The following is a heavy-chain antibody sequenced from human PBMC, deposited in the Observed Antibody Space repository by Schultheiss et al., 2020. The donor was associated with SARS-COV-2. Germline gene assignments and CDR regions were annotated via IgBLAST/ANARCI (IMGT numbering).Heavy chain of an antibody. CDR2: IYHSGST. CDR1: GGSISSYY. CDR3: ARDPFERRPSLDD. Sequence: SQTLSLTCTVSGGSISSYYWSWIRQPPGKGLEWIGSIYHSGSTYYNPSLKSRVTISVDTSKNQVSLKVRSVTAADTAVYYCARDPFERRPSLDDWGQGTLVTVSS. V-gene: IGHV4-59*01. J-gene: IGHJ4*02. D-gene: IGHD3-16*01.